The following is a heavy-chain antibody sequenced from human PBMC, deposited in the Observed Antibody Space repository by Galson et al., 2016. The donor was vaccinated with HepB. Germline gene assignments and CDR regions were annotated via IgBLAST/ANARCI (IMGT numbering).Heavy chain of an antibody. CDR1: GYSFTRST. J-gene: IGHJ6*02. CDR3: ASGGYCSSTSCYDPPGYYYGMDV. Sequence: SVKVSCKASGYSFTRSTMQWVRQAPGQRLEWMGWINAGNGNTQSSQKFQGRVTITRDTSASTAYMELSSLRSEDTAGYYCASGGYCSSTSCYDPPGYYYGMDVWGQGTTVTVSS. CDR2: INAGNGNT. D-gene: IGHD2-2*01. V-gene: IGHV1-3*01.